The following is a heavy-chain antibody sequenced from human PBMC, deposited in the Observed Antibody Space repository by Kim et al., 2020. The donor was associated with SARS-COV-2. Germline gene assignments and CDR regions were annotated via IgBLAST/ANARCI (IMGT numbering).Heavy chain of an antibody. CDR3: ARYGNSSSWYSPFDY. D-gene: IGHD6-13*01. V-gene: IGHV4-59*01. J-gene: IGHJ4*02. Sequence: PSLKSRVTISVDTSKNQFSLKLSSVTAADTAVYYCARYGNSSSWYSPFDYWGQGTLVTVSS.